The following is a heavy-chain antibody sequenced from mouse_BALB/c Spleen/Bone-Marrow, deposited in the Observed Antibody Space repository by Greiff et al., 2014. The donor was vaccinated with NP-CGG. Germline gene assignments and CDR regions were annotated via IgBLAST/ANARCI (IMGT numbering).Heavy chain of an antibody. CDR3: ARYYYGSSYFDY. CDR1: GFNIKDTY. D-gene: IGHD1-1*01. J-gene: IGHJ2*01. V-gene: IGHV14-3*02. CDR2: IDPANGNT. Sequence: VPLQQSGAELVKPGASVKLSCTASGFNIKDTYMHWVKQRPEQGLEWIGRIDPANGNTKYDPKFQGKATITADTSSNTAYLQLSSLTSEDTAVYYCARYYYGSSYFDYWGRGTTLTVSS.